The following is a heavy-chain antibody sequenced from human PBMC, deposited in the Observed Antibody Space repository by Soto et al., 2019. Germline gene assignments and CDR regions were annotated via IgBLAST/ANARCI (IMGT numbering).Heavy chain of an antibody. Sequence: GGSLRLSCAASGFTFSSYAMSWVRQAPGKGLEWVSAISGSGGSTYYADSVKGRFTISRDNSKNTLYLQMNSLRAEDTAVYYCAKDLETGDKRYYYGSGSYYNGMDVWGQGTTVTVSS. D-gene: IGHD3-10*01. CDR2: ISGSGGST. V-gene: IGHV3-23*01. CDR3: AKDLETGDKRYYYGSGSYYNGMDV. CDR1: GFTFSSYA. J-gene: IGHJ6*02.